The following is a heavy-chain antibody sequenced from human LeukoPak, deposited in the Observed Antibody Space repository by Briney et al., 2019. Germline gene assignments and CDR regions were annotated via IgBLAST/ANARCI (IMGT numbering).Heavy chain of an antibody. CDR3: ARGPRFHYDILTGYYNYFDY. Sequence: GASVKVSCKASGYTFTGYYMHWVRQAPGQGLEWMGWINPNSGGTNYAQKFQGRVTMTRDTSISTAYMELSRLRSDGTAVYYCARGPRFHYDILTGYYNYFDYWGQGTLVTVSS. J-gene: IGHJ4*02. CDR2: INPNSGGT. CDR1: GYTFTGYY. D-gene: IGHD3-9*01. V-gene: IGHV1-2*02.